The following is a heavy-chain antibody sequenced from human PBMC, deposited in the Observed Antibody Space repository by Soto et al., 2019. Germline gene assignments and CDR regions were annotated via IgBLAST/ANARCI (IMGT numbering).Heavy chain of an antibody. CDR2: INHSGST. D-gene: IGHD2-2*01. J-gene: IGHJ6*03. Sequence: SETLSLTCAVYGGSFSGYYWSWIRQPPGKGLEWIGEINHSGSTNYNPSLKSRVTISVDTSKNQFSLKLSSVTAADTAVYYCARERLYCSSTSCRTFYMDVWGKGNTVT. CDR3: ARERLYCSSTSCRTFYMDV. CDR1: GGSFSGYY. V-gene: IGHV4-34*01.